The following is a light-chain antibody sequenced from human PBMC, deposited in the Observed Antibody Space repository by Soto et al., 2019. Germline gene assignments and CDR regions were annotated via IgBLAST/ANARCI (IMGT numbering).Light chain of an antibody. CDR1: SSNIGSHS. CDR3: ALWDDRLNGPV. CDR2: RSS. Sequence: QSVLTQPPSASGTPGQRITISCSGSSSNIGSHSVNWYQQLPGTAPKLLIYRSSQRPSGVPDRFSGSKSGTSASLASSGIQSGDESDYYCALWDDRLNGPVFGGGTKLTVL. V-gene: IGLV1-44*01. J-gene: IGLJ3*02.